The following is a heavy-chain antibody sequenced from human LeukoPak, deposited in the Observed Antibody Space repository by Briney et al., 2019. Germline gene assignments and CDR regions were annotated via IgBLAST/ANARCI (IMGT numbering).Heavy chain of an antibody. CDR1: GFTFTSHY. Sequence: ASVKVSCKASGFTFTSHYMHWVRQAPGQGLEWMGIISPSGGSTNYAQKFQGRVTITADESTSTAYMELSSLRSEDTAVYYCARASPYCSGGSCYPYYFDYWGQGTLVTVSS. CDR3: ARASPYCSGGSCYPYYFDY. V-gene: IGHV1-46*01. J-gene: IGHJ4*02. D-gene: IGHD2-15*01. CDR2: ISPSGGST.